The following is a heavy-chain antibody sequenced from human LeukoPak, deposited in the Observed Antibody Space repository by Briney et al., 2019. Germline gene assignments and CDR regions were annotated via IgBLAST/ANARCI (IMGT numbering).Heavy chain of an antibody. Sequence: SETLSLTCTVSGGSISSSSYYWGWIRQPSGKGLEWIGSIYYSGSTYYNPSLKSRVTISVDTSKNQFSLKLSSVTAADTAVYYCASPGIVVIPSGFDYWGQGTLVTVSS. D-gene: IGHD3-22*01. CDR2: IYYSGST. J-gene: IGHJ4*02. V-gene: IGHV4-39*01. CDR1: GGSISSSSYY. CDR3: ASPGIVVIPSGFDY.